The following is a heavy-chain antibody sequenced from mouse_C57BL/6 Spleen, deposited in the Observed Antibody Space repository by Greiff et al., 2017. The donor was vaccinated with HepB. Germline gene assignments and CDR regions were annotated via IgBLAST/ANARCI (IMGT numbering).Heavy chain of an antibody. Sequence: VQLQQSGPELVKPGASVKISCKASGYAFSSSWMNWVKQRPGKGLEWIGRIYPGDGDTKYNGKFKGKATLTADKSSSTAYMQLSSLTSEDSAVYFCARDSNYWYFDVWGTGTTVTVSS. D-gene: IGHD2-5*01. CDR1: GYAFSSSW. CDR2: IYPGDGDT. J-gene: IGHJ1*03. CDR3: ARDSNYWYFDV. V-gene: IGHV1-82*01.